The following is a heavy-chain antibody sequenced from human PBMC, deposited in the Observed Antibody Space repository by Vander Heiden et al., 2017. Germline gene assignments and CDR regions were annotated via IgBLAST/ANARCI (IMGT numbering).Heavy chain of an antibody. V-gene: IGHV4-30-4*08. D-gene: IGHD6-13*01. CDR3: ATGLQQMAWPPTNGCDS. CDR1: GGSINHGKYH. Sequence: QVHLQESGPGLVKPSQTLSVTCRVSGGSINHGKYHWTWTRQPPGKALEWIGYISYTGRTYYNPALNRRVSITMDKSNTRFSLTLTSPTAADTALYYCATGLQQMAWPPTNGCDSWGQGTL. CDR2: ISYTGRT. J-gene: IGHJ5*01.